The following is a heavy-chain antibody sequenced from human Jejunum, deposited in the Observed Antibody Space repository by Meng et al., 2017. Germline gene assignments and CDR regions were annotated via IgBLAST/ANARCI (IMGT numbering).Heavy chain of an antibody. CDR1: GGSIRTSDW. V-gene: IGHV4-4*02. Sequence: GLLRPSGTQPLTCAVAGGSIRTSDWWSWDRQAPGTGLERIGEIQHRGSTNYHPSLKNRGTVSVDKSKNQCPLKRNSGTAADTAVYYCAREWSGSYRHLGNWCQGTLVTVSS. CDR2: IQHRGST. D-gene: IGHD1-26*01. CDR3: AREWSGSYRHLGN. J-gene: IGHJ4*02.